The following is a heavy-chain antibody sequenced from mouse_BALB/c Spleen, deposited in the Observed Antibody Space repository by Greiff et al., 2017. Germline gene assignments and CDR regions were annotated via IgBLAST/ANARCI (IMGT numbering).Heavy chain of an antibody. CDR2: ISSGSSTI. CDR3: ARVGLRGNWYFDV. CDR1: GFTFSSFG. D-gene: IGHD2-4*01. Sequence: EVQGVESGGGLVQPGGSRKLSCAASGFTFSSFGMHWVRQAPEKGLEWVAYISSGSSTIYYADTVKGRFTISRDNPKNTLFLQMTSLRSEDTAMYYCARVGLRGNWYFDVWGAGTTVTVSS. J-gene: IGHJ1*01. V-gene: IGHV5-17*02.